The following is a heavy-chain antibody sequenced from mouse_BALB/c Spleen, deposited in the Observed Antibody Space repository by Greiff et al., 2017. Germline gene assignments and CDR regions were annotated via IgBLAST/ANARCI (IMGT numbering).Heavy chain of an antibody. V-gene: IGHV1-82*01. J-gene: IGHJ4*01. CDR1: GYAFSSSW. D-gene: IGHD2-1*01. CDR2: IYPGDGDT. Sequence: VKLMESGPELVKPGASVKISCKASGYAFSSSWMNWVKQRPGQGLEWIGRIYPGDGDTNYNGKFKGKATLTADKSSSTAYMQLSSLTSVDSAVYFCARDGYGNYGWGDYWGQGTSVTVSS. CDR3: ARDGYGNYGWGDY.